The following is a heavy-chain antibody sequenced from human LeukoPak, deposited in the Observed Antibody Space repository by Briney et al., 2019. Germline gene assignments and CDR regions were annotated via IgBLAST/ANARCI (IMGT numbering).Heavy chain of an antibody. V-gene: IGHV5-51*01. CDR3: ARSQGYCSGDSCLQGDWFDP. D-gene: IGHD2-15*01. CDR1: GYSFTSYW. CDR2: IYPGDSDT. J-gene: IGHJ5*02. Sequence: GESLKISCKGSGYSFTSYWIGWVRQMPGKGLEWMGIIYPGDSDTRYSPSFQGQVTISADKSIRIAYLQWSSLKASDTAMYYCARSQGYCSGDSCLQGDWFDPWGQGTLVTVSS.